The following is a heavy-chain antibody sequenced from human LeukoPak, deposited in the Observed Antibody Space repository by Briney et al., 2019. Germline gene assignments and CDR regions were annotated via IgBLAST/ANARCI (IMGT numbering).Heavy chain of an antibody. V-gene: IGHV4-59*08. CDR2: IYKDGST. CDR3: AGRVTEGIPVNEGNWFDP. D-gene: IGHD2-2*01. Sequence: AETLSLTCTVSGDSISSSYWSWIRQSPGKGLEWIGRIYKDGSTIYNPSLKSRVTISIDTSRNQFSLKLTSVTAADTAVYYCAGRVTEGIPVNEGNWFDPWGQGTLVTVSS. CDR1: GDSISSSY. J-gene: IGHJ5*02.